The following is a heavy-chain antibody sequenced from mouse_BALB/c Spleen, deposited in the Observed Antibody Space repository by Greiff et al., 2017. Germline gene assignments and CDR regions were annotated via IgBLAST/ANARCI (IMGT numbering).Heavy chain of an antibody. D-gene: IGHD1-1*01. Sequence: QVQLQQSGAELVRPGSSVKISCKASGYAFSSYWMNSVKQRPGQGLEWIGQIYPEDGDTNYNGKFKGKATLTADKSSSTAYMQLSSLTSEDSAVYFCARPYGSSLYYAMDYWGQGTSVTVSS. CDR2: IYPEDGDT. CDR1: GYAFSSYW. J-gene: IGHJ4*01. CDR3: ARPYGSSLYYAMDY. V-gene: IGHV1-80*01.